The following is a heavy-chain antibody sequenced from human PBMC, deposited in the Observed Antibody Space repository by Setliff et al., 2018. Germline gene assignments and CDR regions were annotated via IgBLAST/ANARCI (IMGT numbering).Heavy chain of an antibody. V-gene: IGHV4-59*11. CDR2: IYYSGST. CDR1: GGSISSHY. D-gene: IGHD6-13*01. Sequence: PSETLSLTCTVSGGSISSHYWSWIRQPPGKGLEWIGSIYYSGSTNYNPSLKSRVTISVDTSKNQFSLKLSSVTAADTAVYYCARKIAENLNCFDPWGQGTRVTSPQ. CDR3: ARKIAENLNCFDP. J-gene: IGHJ5*02.